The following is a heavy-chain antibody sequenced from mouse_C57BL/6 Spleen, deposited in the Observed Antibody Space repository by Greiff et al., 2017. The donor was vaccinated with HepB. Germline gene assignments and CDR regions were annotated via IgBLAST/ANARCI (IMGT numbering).Heavy chain of an antibody. J-gene: IGHJ4*01. D-gene: IGHD3-2*02. CDR3: ARSQLRLKEYYAMDY. CDR2: IYPGDGDT. V-gene: IGHV1-82*01. Sequence: VKLMESGPELVKPGASVKISCKASGYAFSSSWMNWVKQRPGKGLEWIGRIYPGDGDTNYNGKFKGKATLTADKSSSTAYMQLSSLTSEDSAVYFCARSQLRLKEYYAMDYWGQGTSVTVSS. CDR1: GYAFSSSW.